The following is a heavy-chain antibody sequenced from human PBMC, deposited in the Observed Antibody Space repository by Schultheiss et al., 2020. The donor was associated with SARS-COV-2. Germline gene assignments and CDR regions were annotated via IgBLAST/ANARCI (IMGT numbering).Heavy chain of an antibody. CDR2: MNPNSGNT. V-gene: IGHV1-8*02. CDR3: ARAIRNRAYYYGSGSQGDY. Sequence: ASVKVSCKASGYTFTSYGISWVRQAPGQGLEWMGWMNPNSGNTGYAQKFQGRVTMTRNTSISTAYMELSSLRSEDTAVYYCARAIRNRAYYYGSGSQGDYWGQGTLVTVSS. D-gene: IGHD3-10*01. J-gene: IGHJ4*02. CDR1: GYTFTSYG.